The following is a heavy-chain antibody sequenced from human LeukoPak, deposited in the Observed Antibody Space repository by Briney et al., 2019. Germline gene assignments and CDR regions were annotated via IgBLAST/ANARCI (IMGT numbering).Heavy chain of an antibody. J-gene: IGHJ6*02. CDR2: MNPNSGNT. Sequence: ASVKVSCTASGYTFTSYDINWVRQATGQGLEWMGWMNPNSGNTGYAQKFQGRVTMTRNTSISTAYMELSSLRSEDTAVYYCALTGGGPSRYYYYGMDVWGQGTTVTVSS. CDR1: GYTFTSYD. V-gene: IGHV1-8*01. CDR3: ALTGGGPSRYYYYGMDV. D-gene: IGHD3-10*01.